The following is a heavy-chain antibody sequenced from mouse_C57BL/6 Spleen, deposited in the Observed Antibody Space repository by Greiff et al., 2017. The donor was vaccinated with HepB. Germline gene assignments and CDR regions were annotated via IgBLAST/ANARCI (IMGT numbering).Heavy chain of an antibody. J-gene: IGHJ4*01. CDR2: INPYNGGT. CDR1: GYTFTDYY. CDR3: ARWGSSLYYAMDY. Sequence: EVQLQQSGPVLVKPGASVKMSCKASGYTFTDYYMNWVKQSHGKSLEWIGVINPYNGGTSYNQKFKGKATLTVDKSSSTAYMELNSLTSEDSAVYYCARWGSSLYYAMDYWGQGTSVTVSS. V-gene: IGHV1-19*01. D-gene: IGHD1-1*01.